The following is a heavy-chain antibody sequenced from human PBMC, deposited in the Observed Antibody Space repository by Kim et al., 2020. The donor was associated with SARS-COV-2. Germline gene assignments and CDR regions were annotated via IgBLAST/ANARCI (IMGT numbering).Heavy chain of an antibody. CDR1: GYTFTSYA. CDR3: ARDESSWGSWAH. J-gene: IGHJ4*02. CDR2: ITAGSGDT. D-gene: IGHD7-27*01. Sequence: ASVKVSCKASGYTFTSYALHWVRQAPGQRLEWMGWITAGSGDTKYSQKFQGRVTITRDTSASTAYMELSSLRSEDTAVYYCARDESSWGSWAHWGQGTLVTVSS. V-gene: IGHV1-3*01.